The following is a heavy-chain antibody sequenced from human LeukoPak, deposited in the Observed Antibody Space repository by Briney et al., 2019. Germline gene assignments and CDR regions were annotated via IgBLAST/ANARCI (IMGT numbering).Heavy chain of an antibody. V-gene: IGHV4-4*07. Sequence: SETLSLTCTVSGGSISSYYWSWIRQPAGKGLEWIGRIYTSGSTNYNPSLKSRVTISVDTSKNQFSLKLSSVTAADTAVYYCARESVAAGRTGFDYWGQGTLVTVSS. J-gene: IGHJ4*02. CDR1: GGSISSYY. D-gene: IGHD6-25*01. CDR3: ARESVAAGRTGFDY. CDR2: IYTSGST.